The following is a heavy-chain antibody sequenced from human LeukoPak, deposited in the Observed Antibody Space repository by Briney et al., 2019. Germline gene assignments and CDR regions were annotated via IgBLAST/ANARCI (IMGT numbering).Heavy chain of an antibody. D-gene: IGHD3-10*01. J-gene: IGHJ4*02. CDR3: ARVYYGSGSYALDY. Sequence: ASVRVSCKASGYTFTGYYMHWVRQATGQGLEWMGWMNPNSGNTGYAQKFQGRVTMTRNTSISTAYMELSSLRSEDTAVYYCARVYYGSGSYALDYWGQGTLVTVSS. CDR2: MNPNSGNT. V-gene: IGHV1-8*02. CDR1: GYTFTGYY.